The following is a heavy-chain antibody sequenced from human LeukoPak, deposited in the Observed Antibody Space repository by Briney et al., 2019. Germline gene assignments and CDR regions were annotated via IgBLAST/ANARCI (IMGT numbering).Heavy chain of an antibody. CDR1: GGSFSGYY. Sequence: SETLSLTCAVYGGSFSGYYWSWICQPPGKGLEWIGEINHSGSTNYNPSLKSRVTISVDTSKNQFSLKLSSVTAADTAVYYCARGLSGYDSNFDYWGQGTLVTVSS. CDR3: ARGLSGYDSNFDY. V-gene: IGHV4-34*01. D-gene: IGHD5-12*01. CDR2: INHSGST. J-gene: IGHJ4*02.